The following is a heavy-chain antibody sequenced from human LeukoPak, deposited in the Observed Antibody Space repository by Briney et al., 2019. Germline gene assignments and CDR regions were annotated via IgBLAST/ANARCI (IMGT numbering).Heavy chain of an antibody. Sequence: PSETLSLTCAVYGGSFSGYYWSWIRQPPGKGLKWIGEINHSGSTNYNPSLKSRVTISVDTSKNQFSLKLSSVTAADTAVYYCARGLVDAASSSSLVPDYYYYGMDVWGQGTTVTVSS. J-gene: IGHJ6*02. CDR2: INHSGST. CDR3: ARGLVDAASSSSLVPDYYYYGMDV. CDR1: GGSFSGYY. V-gene: IGHV4-34*01. D-gene: IGHD6-6*01.